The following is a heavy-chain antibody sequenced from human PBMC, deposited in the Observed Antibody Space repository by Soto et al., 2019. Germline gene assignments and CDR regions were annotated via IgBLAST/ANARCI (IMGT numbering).Heavy chain of an antibody. Sequence: QVQLVESGGGVVQPGRSLRLSCAASGFTFSSYAMHWVRQAPGKGLEWVAVISYDGSNKYYADSVKGRFTISRDNSKNTLYLQMNSLRAEDTAVYYCARDYGDNVPYYFDYWGQGTLVPVSS. V-gene: IGHV3-30-3*01. CDR1: GFTFSSYA. CDR2: ISYDGSNK. J-gene: IGHJ4*02. D-gene: IGHD4-17*01. CDR3: ARDYGDNVPYYFDY.